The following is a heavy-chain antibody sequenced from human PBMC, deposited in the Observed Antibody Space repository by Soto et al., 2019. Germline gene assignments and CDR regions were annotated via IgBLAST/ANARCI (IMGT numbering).Heavy chain of an antibody. CDR3: ARASSTNWTYFFDY. D-gene: IGHD2-2*01. CDR2: ISFSGYT. Sequence: PSETLSLTSTVSGGSVNTYYWSWIRQPPGKALEWVWHISFSGYTNYNPSLQSRVTISVHSSKSQFSLKLSSVTAADTAVYYCARASSTNWTYFFDYWGQGAPGTV. CDR1: GGSVNTYY. J-gene: IGHJ4*02. V-gene: IGHV4-59*02.